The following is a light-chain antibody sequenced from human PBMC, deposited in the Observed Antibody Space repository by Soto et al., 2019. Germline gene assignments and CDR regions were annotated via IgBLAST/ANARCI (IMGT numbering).Light chain of an antibody. V-gene: IGKV3D-15*02. CDR1: QTVRDN. Sequence: EVVMTQSPATLSVSPGERATLSCRASQTVRDNLGWYQQKPGQPPRLLIYGATTRATGIPARFSGSGSGTEFTLTISSLQSEDAAVYYCQQYGSSPITFGQGTRLEIK. CDR3: QQYGSSPIT. J-gene: IGKJ5*01. CDR2: GAT.